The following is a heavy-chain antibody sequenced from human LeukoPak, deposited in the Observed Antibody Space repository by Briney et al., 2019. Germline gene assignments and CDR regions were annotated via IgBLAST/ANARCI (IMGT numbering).Heavy chain of an antibody. CDR1: GGSISSYY. CDR2: IYYSGST. CDR3: ARAPPLPTNPATYYDFWSGYHMDTHFDY. V-gene: IGHV4-59*01. J-gene: IGHJ4*02. D-gene: IGHD3-3*01. Sequence: PSETLSLTCTVSGGSISSYYWSWIRQPPGKGLEWIGYIYYSGSTNYNPSLKSRVTISVDTSKNQFSLKLSSVTAADTAVYYCARAPPLPTNPATYYDFWSGYHMDTHFDYWGQGTLVTVSS.